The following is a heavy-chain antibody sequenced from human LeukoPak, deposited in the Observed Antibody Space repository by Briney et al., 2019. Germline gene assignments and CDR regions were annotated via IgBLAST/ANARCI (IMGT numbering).Heavy chain of an antibody. CDR1: GYSFTNYW. CDR3: ARRRELYSGSYYTFDC. J-gene: IGHJ4*02. V-gene: IGHV5-51*01. D-gene: IGHD1-26*01. Sequence: GESLKISCKGSGYSFTNYWIGWVRQMPGKGLKWMGIIYPGDSDARYSPSFQGQVTISADNSISTAYLQWSSLKASNTAMYYCARRRELYSGSYYTFDCWGQGTLVTASS. CDR2: IYPGDSDA.